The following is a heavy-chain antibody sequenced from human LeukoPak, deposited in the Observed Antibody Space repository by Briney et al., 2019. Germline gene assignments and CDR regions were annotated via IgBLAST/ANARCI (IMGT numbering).Heavy chain of an antibody. V-gene: IGHV1-46*01. CDR2: ITPSRGST. J-gene: IGHJ4*02. D-gene: IGHD3-9*01. Sequence: GALVKVSCKASGYTFTSYYMHWVRQAPGQGLEWMGVITPSRGSTSYAQKFQGRVTMTRDTSTSTVYMELSSLRSEDTAVYYCARTYYEILTGYYSYFDYWGQGTLVTVSS. CDR1: GYTFTSYY. CDR3: ARTYYEILTGYYSYFDY.